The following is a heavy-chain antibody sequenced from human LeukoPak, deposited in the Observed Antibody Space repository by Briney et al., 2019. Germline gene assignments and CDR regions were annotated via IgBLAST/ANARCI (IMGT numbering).Heavy chain of an antibody. J-gene: IGHJ4*02. D-gene: IGHD4-17*01. CDR2: IYSGGNT. CDR1: GFTVSSNY. Sequence: GGSLRLSCAASGFTVSSNYMSWVRQAPGKGLEWVSVIYSGGNTYYADSVKDRFSISRDNSKTTVSLQMNSLRAEDTAVYYCAKGGGTAVTSAANYWGQGTLVTVSS. CDR3: AKGGGTAVTSAANY. V-gene: IGHV3-53*01.